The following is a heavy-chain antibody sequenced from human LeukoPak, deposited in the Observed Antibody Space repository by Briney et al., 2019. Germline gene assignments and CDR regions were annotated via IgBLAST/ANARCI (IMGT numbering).Heavy chain of an antibody. CDR2: ISGSGVRT. CDR3: STEWLRPKGHFDY. D-gene: IGHD5-12*01. Sequence: GGCLRLSCAASGFTFSSYAMSWVRQAPGKGLEWVSVISGSGVRTFYADSVKGRFTISRDNSKNTLYLQMNNLRADDTAVYYCSTEWLRPKGHFDYWGQGTLV. CDR1: GFTFSSYA. V-gene: IGHV3-23*01. J-gene: IGHJ4*02.